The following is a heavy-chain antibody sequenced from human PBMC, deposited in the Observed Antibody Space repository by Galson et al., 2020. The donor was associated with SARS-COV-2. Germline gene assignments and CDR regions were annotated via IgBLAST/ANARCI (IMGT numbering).Heavy chain of an antibody. D-gene: IGHD1-26*01. CDR2: IFYSGFT. CDR1: GGSITSDGSY. V-gene: IGHV4-31*03. CDR3: ASGLGGDY. Sequence: SQTLSLTCTVPGGSITSDGSYWSWIRQQPGKGLEWIGYIFYSGFTYYNPSLKSRVSMSLDTSKNQFSLEVNSVTAADTAVYYCASGLGGDYWGQGTLVTVSS. J-gene: IGHJ4*02.